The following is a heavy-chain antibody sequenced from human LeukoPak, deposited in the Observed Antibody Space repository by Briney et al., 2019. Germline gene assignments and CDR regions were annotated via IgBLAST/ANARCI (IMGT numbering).Heavy chain of an antibody. CDR1: GHTLSDLS. CDR2: FDPEDGET. J-gene: IGHJ6*02. D-gene: IGHD1-26*01. V-gene: IGHV1-24*01. Sequence: GASVKVSCKVSGHTLSDLSMHWVRQAPGKGLEWMGGFDPEDGETIYAQRFQGRVTMTEDTSTDTAYMELSSLISEDTAVYFCATEGIVGASYYGMDVWGQGTTVTVS. CDR3: ATEGIVGASYYGMDV.